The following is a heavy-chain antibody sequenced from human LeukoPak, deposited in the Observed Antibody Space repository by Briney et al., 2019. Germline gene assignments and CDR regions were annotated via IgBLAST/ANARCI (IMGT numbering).Heavy chain of an antibody. CDR2: INPNSVT. V-gene: IGHV1-2*02. CDR3: ARDLQGNVAVPAAILGD. Sequence: ASVRVSCRASGYTFADYYIHWVRQAPGQGLEWMGWINPNSVTNYAQQFQGRVTMTRDTSISTAYMELSRLTSDDTAVYYCARDLQGNVAVPAAILGDWGQGGLVTVSS. D-gene: IGHD2-2*01. J-gene: IGHJ4*02. CDR1: GYTFADYY.